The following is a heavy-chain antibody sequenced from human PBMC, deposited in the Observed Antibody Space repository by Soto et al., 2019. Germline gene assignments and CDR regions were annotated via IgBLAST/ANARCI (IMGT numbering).Heavy chain of an antibody. CDR3: ARVPSASGFALDV. CDR1: GFIFNDYA. Sequence: QVQLVESGGGVGQPGGSLRLSCAASGFIFNDYAMHWVRQAPGKGLEWVSFIWYDGSNKHYEDSVEGRCTIARDNTKNPLHLQLNSLRLGDTAVYYCARVPSASGFALDVWGQGTRVTV. V-gene: IGHV3-33*01. D-gene: IGHD6-13*01. J-gene: IGHJ6*02. CDR2: IWYDGSNK.